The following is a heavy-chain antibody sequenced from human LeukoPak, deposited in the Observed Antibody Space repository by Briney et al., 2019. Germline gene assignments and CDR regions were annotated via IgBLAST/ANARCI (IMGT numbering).Heavy chain of an antibody. CDR3: AKDKGLWFGEHNDDAFDI. V-gene: IGHV3-30*02. Sequence: GGSLRLSCAASGFTFSSYGMHWVRQAPGKGLEWVAFIRYDGSNKYYADSVKGRFTISRDNSKNTLYLQMNSLRAEDTAVYYCAKDKGLWFGEHNDDAFDIWGQGTMVTVSS. CDR2: IRYDGSNK. CDR1: GFTFSSYG. D-gene: IGHD3-10*01. J-gene: IGHJ3*02.